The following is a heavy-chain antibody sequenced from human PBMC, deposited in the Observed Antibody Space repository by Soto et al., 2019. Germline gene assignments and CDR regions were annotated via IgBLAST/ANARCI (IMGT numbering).Heavy chain of an antibody. J-gene: IGHJ6*02. CDR2: VYSTGST. CDR1: GASIRGSYYF. CDR3: ARDRQSEIVAMLASNGMDV. Sequence: SETLSLTCTVTGASIRGSYYFWSWIRQPPGEGLEWLGYVYSTGSTYYNPSLKSRISMSVDTSKDQFSLKLKSVTAADTALYFCARDRQSEIVAMLASNGMDVWGQGTTVTVSS. D-gene: IGHD5-12*01. V-gene: IGHV4-30-4*08.